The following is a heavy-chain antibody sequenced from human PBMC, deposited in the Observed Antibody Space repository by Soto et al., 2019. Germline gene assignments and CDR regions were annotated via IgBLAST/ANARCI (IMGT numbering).Heavy chain of an antibody. CDR1: GYSFTSYW. CDR2: IDPSDSYT. J-gene: IGHJ6*02. Sequence: LKISCKGSGYSFTSYWISWVRQMPGKGLEWMGRIDPSDSYTNYSPSFQGHVTISADKSISTAYLQWSSLKASDTAMYYCARGSSSHNYYYYYYGMDVWGQGTTVTVSS. D-gene: IGHD6-6*01. CDR3: ARGSSSHNYYYYYYGMDV. V-gene: IGHV5-10-1*01.